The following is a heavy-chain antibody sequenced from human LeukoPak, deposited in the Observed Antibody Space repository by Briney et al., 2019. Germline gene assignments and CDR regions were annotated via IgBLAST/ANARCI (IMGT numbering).Heavy chain of an antibody. CDR3: TRVGYIDEGIDY. J-gene: IGHJ4*02. V-gene: IGHV3-7*04. CDR1: GFPFSSYW. Sequence: GGPLRLSCVASGFPFSSYWMTWVRQAPGKGLEWVANIKQDGSKKSYVDSVKGRFTTSRDNAKNSLYLQMNSLRAEDTAIYYCTRVGYIDEGIDYWGQGTLVTVSS. D-gene: IGHD5-24*01. CDR2: IKQDGSKK.